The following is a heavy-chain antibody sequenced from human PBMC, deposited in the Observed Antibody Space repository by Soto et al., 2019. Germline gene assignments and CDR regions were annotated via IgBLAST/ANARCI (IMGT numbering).Heavy chain of an antibody. CDR1: GDSISSNNNY. V-gene: IGHV4-30-4*01. Sequence: QVQLQESGPGLVKPSQTLSLTCTVSGDSISSNNNYWSWILQPPGEGLEWIGFISYSWTTSYSPSLKSRVAISLDTSKNQFSLSLSSVTAADTAVYYCARGRGYSYGLDPWGQGTLVTVSS. CDR3: ARGRGYSYGLDP. D-gene: IGHD5-18*01. CDR2: ISYSWTT. J-gene: IGHJ5*02.